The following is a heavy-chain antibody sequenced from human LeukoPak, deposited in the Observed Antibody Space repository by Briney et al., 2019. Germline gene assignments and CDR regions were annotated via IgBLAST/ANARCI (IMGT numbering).Heavy chain of an antibody. CDR3: ASRQVTMVRGVIMENDY. J-gene: IGHJ4*02. Sequence: PSETLSLTCTVSGGSISSYYWSWIRQPPGKGLEWIGYIYYSGSTNYNPSLKSRVTISVDTSKNQFSLKLSSVTAADTAVYYCASRQVTMVRGVIMENDYWGQGTLVTVSS. D-gene: IGHD3-10*01. V-gene: IGHV4-59*01. CDR1: GGSISSYY. CDR2: IYYSGST.